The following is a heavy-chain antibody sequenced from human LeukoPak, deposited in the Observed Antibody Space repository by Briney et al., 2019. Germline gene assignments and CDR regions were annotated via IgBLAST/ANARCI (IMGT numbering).Heavy chain of an antibody. J-gene: IGHJ4*02. Sequence: PGGSLKLSCAASGFTFSSYGMSWVRQAPGKGLEWVSAISGRGGSTYYADSVKGRFTISRDNSKNTLYLQMNSLRAEDTAVYYCAKDTLLLWFGEFYYFDYWGQGTLVTVSS. CDR3: AKDTLLLWFGEFYYFDY. V-gene: IGHV3-23*01. CDR1: GFTFSSYG. CDR2: ISGRGGST. D-gene: IGHD3-10*01.